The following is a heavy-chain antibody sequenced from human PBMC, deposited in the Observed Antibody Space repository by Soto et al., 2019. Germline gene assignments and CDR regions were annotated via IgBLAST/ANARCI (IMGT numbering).Heavy chain of an antibody. V-gene: IGHV3-33*01. D-gene: IGHD3-10*01. CDR3: AREPQPGYYFDY. CDR2: IWYDGSNK. Sequence: GGSLGLSCAASGFTFSSYGMHWVRQAPGKGLEWVAVIWYDGSNKYYADSVKGRFTISRDNSKNTLYLQMNSLRAEDTAVYYCAREPQPGYYFDYWGQGTLVTVSS. J-gene: IGHJ4*02. CDR1: GFTFSSYG.